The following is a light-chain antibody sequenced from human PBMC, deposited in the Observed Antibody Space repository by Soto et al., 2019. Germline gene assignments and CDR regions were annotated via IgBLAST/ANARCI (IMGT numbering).Light chain of an antibody. CDR1: QSISSS. CDR3: QQTYSTPYT. V-gene: IGKV1-39*01. Sequence: IQMTQSPSTVSASVGDRVTITCRASQSISSSLAWYHQRPGKAPTLLIFGASVLQSGVPSRFSGTGSGTEVTLTISSLQPEDLGTYYCQQTYSTPYTFGQGTTVVIK. J-gene: IGKJ2*01. CDR2: GAS.